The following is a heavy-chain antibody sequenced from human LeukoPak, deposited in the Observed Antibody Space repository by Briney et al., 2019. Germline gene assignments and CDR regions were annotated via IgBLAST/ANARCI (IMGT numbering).Heavy chain of an antibody. J-gene: IGHJ5*02. CDR3: ARRRNIVVVPAAIGNWFDP. D-gene: IGHD2-2*01. CDR1: GGSISSYY. Sequence: PSETLSLTCTVSGGSISSYYWSWIRQPPGKGLEWIGYIYYSGSTNYNPSLKSRVTISVDTSKNQFSLKLSSVTAADTAVYYCARRRNIVVVPAAIGNWFDPWGQGTLVTVSS. V-gene: IGHV4-59*01. CDR2: IYYSGST.